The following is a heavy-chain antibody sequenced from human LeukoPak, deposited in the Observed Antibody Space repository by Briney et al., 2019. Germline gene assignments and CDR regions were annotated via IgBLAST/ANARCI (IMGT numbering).Heavy chain of an antibody. J-gene: IGHJ3*02. CDR1: EFTVSSNY. CDR2: IYSGGSK. CDR3: ARDRRSDAFDI. Sequence: GGSLRLSCAASEFTVSSNYMSWVRQAPGKGLEWVSVIYSGGSKYYADSVKGRFIISRDNSKNTLYLQMNSLRAEDTAVYYCARDRRSDAFDIWGQGTMVTVSS. V-gene: IGHV3-53*01.